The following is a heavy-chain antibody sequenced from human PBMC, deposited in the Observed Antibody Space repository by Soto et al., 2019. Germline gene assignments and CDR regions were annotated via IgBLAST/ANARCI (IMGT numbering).Heavy chain of an antibody. CDR1: GGSISSYY. CDR2: IHYSGST. D-gene: IGHD6-19*01. J-gene: IGHJ4*02. CDR3: AREVVAGTHFDY. Sequence: PSETLSLTCTVSGGSISSYYWSWIRQPPGKGLEWIGYIHYSGSTNYNPSLKSRVTISVDTSKNQFSLKLSSVTAADTAVYYCAREVVAGTHFDYWGQGTLVTVSS. V-gene: IGHV4-59*01.